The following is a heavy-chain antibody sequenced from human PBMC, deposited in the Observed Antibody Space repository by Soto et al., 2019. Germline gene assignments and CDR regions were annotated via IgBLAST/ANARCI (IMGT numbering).Heavy chain of an antibody. CDR3: ARFLDCSSTSCPNWYFDL. V-gene: IGHV1-18*04. CDR1: GYTFTSYG. D-gene: IGHD2-2*01. CDR2: ISAYNGNT. J-gene: IGHJ2*01. Sequence: QVQLVQSGAEVKKPGASVKVFCKASGYTFTSYGISWVRQAPGQGLEWMGWISAYNGNTNYAQKLQGRVTMTTDTSTSTAYMELRSLRSDDTAVYYCARFLDCSSTSCPNWYFDLWGRGTLVTVSS.